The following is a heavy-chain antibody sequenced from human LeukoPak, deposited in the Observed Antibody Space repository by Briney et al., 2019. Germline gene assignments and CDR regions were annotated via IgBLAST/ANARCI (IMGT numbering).Heavy chain of an antibody. D-gene: IGHD2-2*01. CDR2: INHSGST. Sequence: PSETLSLTCAVYGGSFSGYYWSWIRQPPGKGLEWIGEINHSGSTNYNPSLKSRFTISVDTSKNQFSLKLSSVTAADTAVYYCARPYPENDSTSCPFDYWGQGTLVTVSS. CDR3: ARPYPENDSTSCPFDY. J-gene: IGHJ4*02. V-gene: IGHV4-34*01. CDR1: GGSFSGYY.